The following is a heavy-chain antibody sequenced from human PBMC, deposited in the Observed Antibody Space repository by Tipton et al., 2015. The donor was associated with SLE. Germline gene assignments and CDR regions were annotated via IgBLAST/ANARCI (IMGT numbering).Heavy chain of an antibody. CDR1: GGSFSGYY. Sequence: TLSLTCAVYGGSFSGYYWSWIRQPPGKGLEWIGEINHSGSTNYNPSLKSRVTISVDTSKNQFSLKLSSVTAADTAVYYCARCLSSLDYVGGSYRSYYYYYMDVWGKGTTVTVSS. J-gene: IGHJ6*03. CDR2: INHSGST. CDR3: ARCLSSLDYVGGSYRSYYYYYMDV. V-gene: IGHV4-34*01. D-gene: IGHD3-16*02.